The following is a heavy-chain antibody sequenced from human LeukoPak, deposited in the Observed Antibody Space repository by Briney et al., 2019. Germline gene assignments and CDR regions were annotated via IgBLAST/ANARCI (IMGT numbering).Heavy chain of an antibody. CDR2: INHSGST. CDR1: GGSFSGYY. CDR3: ARAAYDFWSGSLQDAFDI. J-gene: IGHJ3*02. V-gene: IGHV4-34*01. D-gene: IGHD3-3*01. Sequence: SETLSLTCAVYGGSFSGYYWSWIRQPPGKGLEWIGEINHSGSTNYNPSLKSRVTISVDTSKNQFSLKLSSVTAADTAVYYCARAAYDFWSGSLQDAFDIWGQGTMVTVSS.